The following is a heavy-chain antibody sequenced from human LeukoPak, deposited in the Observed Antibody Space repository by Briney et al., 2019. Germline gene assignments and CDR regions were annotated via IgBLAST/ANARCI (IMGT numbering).Heavy chain of an antibody. CDR3: ARGAWGNWFDP. V-gene: IGHV4-34*01. Sequence: PSETLSLTCAVYGGSFSGYYWSWIRQPTGKGLEWIGEINHSGSTNYNPSLKSRVTISVDTSKNQFSLKLSSVTAADTAVYYCARGAWGNWFDPWGQGALVTVSS. CDR2: INHSGST. CDR1: GGSFSGYY. D-gene: IGHD7-27*01. J-gene: IGHJ5*02.